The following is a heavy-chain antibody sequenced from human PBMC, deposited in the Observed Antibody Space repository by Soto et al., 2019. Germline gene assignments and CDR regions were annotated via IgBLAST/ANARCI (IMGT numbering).Heavy chain of an antibody. D-gene: IGHD2-15*01. CDR1: TGAVNNHF. CDR2: IYKSGTT. Sequence: QVQLQESGPGLVKPSETLSLTCTVSTGAVNNHFWSWIRQPAGKGLEWIGHIYKSGTTTYNPSLKSRLTMSVDPPRNRFSLKLSSVTAADTAVYYCARINGGSPDFWGQGTLVTVSS. V-gene: IGHV4-4*07. CDR3: ARINGGSPDF. J-gene: IGHJ4*02.